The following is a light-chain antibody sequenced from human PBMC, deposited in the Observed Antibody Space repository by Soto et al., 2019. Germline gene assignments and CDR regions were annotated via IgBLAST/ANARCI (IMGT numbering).Light chain of an antibody. J-gene: IGLJ2*01. CDR2: EVS. V-gene: IGLV2-8*01. CDR3: SSYTTSATLV. CDR1: SSDVGGYNY. Sequence: QSALTQAPSASGSPGQSVTISCTGTSSDVGGYNYVSWYQQHPGKAPKLMIFEVSKRPSGVPDRFSGSKSGDTASLTVSGLQAEDEADYYCSSYTTSATLVFGGGTKVTVL.